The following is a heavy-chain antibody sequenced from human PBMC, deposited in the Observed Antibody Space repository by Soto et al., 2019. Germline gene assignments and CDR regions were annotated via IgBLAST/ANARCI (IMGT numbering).Heavy chain of an antibody. CDR3: ATGYRRVRVAGNSLDN. J-gene: IGHJ5*02. V-gene: IGHV4-34*01. D-gene: IGHD6-13*01. CDR2: INNSGNA. Sequence: KASETLSLTCAVYGGSFSGYYWTWIRQPPGKGLEWLGEINNSGNANYNPSLKSRVTISIDTSKNQFSLKLSSVTAADTAVYYCATGYRRVRVAGNSLDNWGQGILVTVSS. CDR1: GGSFSGYY.